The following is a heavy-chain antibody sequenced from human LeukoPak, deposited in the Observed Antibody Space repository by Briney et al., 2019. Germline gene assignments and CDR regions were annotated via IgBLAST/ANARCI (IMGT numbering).Heavy chain of an antibody. Sequence: GGSLRLSCAASGFTFSSYSMNWVRQAPGKGLEWVSSISSSSSYIYYADSVKGRFTISRDNAKNSLYLQMNSLRAEDTAVYYCARDLVVTAINWFDPWGQGTLVAVSS. J-gene: IGHJ5*02. V-gene: IGHV3-21*01. CDR3: ARDLVVTAINWFDP. CDR2: ISSSSSYI. D-gene: IGHD2-21*02. CDR1: GFTFSSYS.